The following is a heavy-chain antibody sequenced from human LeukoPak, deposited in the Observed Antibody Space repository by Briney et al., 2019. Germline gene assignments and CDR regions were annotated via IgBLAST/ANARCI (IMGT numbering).Heavy chain of an antibody. D-gene: IGHD3-22*01. J-gene: IGHJ4*02. Sequence: SETLSLTCTVSGGSISSYYWSWIRQPPGKGLEWIGYIYYSGSTYYNPSLKSRVTISVDTSKNQFSLELSSVTAADTAVYYCARAVEDYYDSSGQGGSFDYWGRGTLVTVSS. CDR2: IYYSGST. V-gene: IGHV4-59*12. CDR3: ARAVEDYYDSSGQGGSFDY. CDR1: GGSISSYY.